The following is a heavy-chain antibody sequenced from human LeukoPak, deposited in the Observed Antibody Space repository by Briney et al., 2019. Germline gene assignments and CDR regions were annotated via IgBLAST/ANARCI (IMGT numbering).Heavy chain of an antibody. V-gene: IGHV3-23*01. CDR2: IWGSGVTT. J-gene: IGHJ3*01. D-gene: IGHD4-17*01. CDR3: GRDPNGDYVGAFEF. Sequence: PGGSLRLSCAVSGFNVSSHHMNWVRQAPGKGLEWVSSIWGSGVTTRYADAVKGRFTISRDNSKNTLYLQMNSLGADDTAVYFCGRDPNGDYVGAFEFWGQGTMVTVSS. CDR1: GFNVSSHH.